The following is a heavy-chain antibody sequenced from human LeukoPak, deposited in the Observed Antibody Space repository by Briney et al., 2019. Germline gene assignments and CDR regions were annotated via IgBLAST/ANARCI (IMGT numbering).Heavy chain of an antibody. V-gene: IGHV3-23*01. CDR3: AREEYSTSFDY. J-gene: IGHJ4*02. D-gene: IGHD6-6*01. Sequence: GGSLRLSCAASAFTFSSYAMSWVRQAPGKGLEWVSAISHSGGSTYIADSVKGRLTISRDNSKNTLYLQMNSLRVEDTAVYYCAREEYSTSFDYWGQGTLVTVSP. CDR2: ISHSGGST. CDR1: AFTFSSYA.